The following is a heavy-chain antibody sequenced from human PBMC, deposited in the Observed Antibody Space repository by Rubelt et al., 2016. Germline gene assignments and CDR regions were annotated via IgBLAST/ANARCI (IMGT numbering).Heavy chain of an antibody. D-gene: IGHD2-2*03. CDR1: GFTFSSYG. CDR2: ISSSSSYI. V-gene: IGHV3-21*01. CDR3: ARELDIVVVPPPEAVDYYYYYGMDV. Sequence: GFTFSSYGMHWVRQAPGKGLEWVSSISSSSSYIYYADSVKGRFTISRDNAKNSLYLQMNSLRAEDTAVYYCARELDIVVVPPPEAVDYYYYYGMDVWGQGTTVTVSS. J-gene: IGHJ6*02.